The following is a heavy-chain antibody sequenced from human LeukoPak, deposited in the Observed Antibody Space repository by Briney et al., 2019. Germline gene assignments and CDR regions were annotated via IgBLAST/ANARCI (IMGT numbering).Heavy chain of an antibody. CDR2: VIPIFGTA. J-gene: IGHJ4*02. Sequence: ASVKVSCKASGGTFTSYAISWVRQAPGQGLEWMGGVIPIFGTANYAQKLQGRVTITTDESTSTAYMELSSLRSEDTAVYYCASTESPARNRDYDFWSGPGYWGQGTLVTVSS. V-gene: IGHV1-69*05. CDR3: ASTESPARNRDYDFWSGPGY. CDR1: GGTFTSYA. D-gene: IGHD3-3*01.